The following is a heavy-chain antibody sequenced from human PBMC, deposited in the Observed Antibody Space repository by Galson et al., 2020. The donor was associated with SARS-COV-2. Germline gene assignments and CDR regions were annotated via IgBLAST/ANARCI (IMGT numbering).Heavy chain of an antibody. D-gene: IGHD6-19*01. J-gene: IGHJ4*02. CDR1: GFSLSNYY. Sequence: GSLRLSCAASGFSLSNYYMSWVRQAPGKGLEWLSYIRTRASAIYFADSVSYADSVKGRFTISRDDAKNSLYLQMDSLRADDTAVYYCATGGGREQWLAQWGRGTLVTVSS. V-gene: IGHV3-11*01. CDR3: ATGGGREQWLAQ. CDR2: IRTRASAI.